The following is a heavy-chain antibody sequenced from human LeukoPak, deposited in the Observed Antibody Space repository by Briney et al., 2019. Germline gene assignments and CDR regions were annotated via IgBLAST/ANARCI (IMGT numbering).Heavy chain of an antibody. Sequence: GASVKVSCKASGYTFTGYYMHWVRQAPGQGLEWMGWINPNSGGTNYAQKFQGRVTMTRDTSISTAYMELSRLRSDDTAVYYCARDQGYCSSTSCYRALYYFGYWGQGTLVTVSS. J-gene: IGHJ4*02. CDR3: ARDQGYCSSTSCYRALYYFGY. CDR2: INPNSGGT. V-gene: IGHV1-2*02. D-gene: IGHD2-2*01. CDR1: GYTFTGYY.